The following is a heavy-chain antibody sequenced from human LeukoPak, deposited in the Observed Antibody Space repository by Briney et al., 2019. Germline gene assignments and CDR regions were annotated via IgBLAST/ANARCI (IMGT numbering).Heavy chain of an antibody. V-gene: IGHV4-59*01. CDR3: ARDHLDRYFDL. Sequence: SETLSLTCTVSGDSIRSYYWSWIRQPSGKGLEWIGYIYYSGSTNYNPSLKSRVTISVDTSKNQFSLKLSSVTAADTAVYYCARDHLDRYFDLWGRGTLVTVSS. D-gene: IGHD2-2*03. CDR2: IYYSGST. CDR1: GDSIRSYY. J-gene: IGHJ2*01.